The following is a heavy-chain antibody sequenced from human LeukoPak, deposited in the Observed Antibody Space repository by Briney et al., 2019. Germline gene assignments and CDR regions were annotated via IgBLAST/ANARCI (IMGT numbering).Heavy chain of an antibody. V-gene: IGHV3-30*19. D-gene: IGHD3-10*01. CDR3: ARGGDYYGSGSYAFDY. CDR2: ISYDGSNK. J-gene: IGHJ4*02. Sequence: PWGSLRLTCATSGLTVSSYGRHRVRPAPGKEQEWVAVISYDGSNKYYADSVKGRFTISRDNSKNTLYLQMNSLRAEDTAVYYCARGGDYYGSGSYAFDYWGQGTLVTVSS. CDR1: GLTVSSYG.